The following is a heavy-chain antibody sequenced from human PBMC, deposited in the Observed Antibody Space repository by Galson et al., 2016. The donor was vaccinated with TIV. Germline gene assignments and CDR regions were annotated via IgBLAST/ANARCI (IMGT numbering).Heavy chain of an antibody. Sequence: SVKVSCKASGYTFTSYYIHWVRQAPGQGLEWMGWINPNTGDTNYAQKFKGRVTMTRDTSITTVYMELTRLRSDDTAVYYCARFEYGDYVDYWGQGTLVTVSS. D-gene: IGHD4-17*01. V-gene: IGHV1-2*02. CDR1: GYTFTSYY. J-gene: IGHJ4*02. CDR2: INPNTGDT. CDR3: ARFEYGDYVDY.